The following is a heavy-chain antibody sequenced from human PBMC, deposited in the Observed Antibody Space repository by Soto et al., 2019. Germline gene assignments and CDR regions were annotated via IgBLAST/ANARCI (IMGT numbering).Heavy chain of an antibody. CDR1: GFTFSSYS. D-gene: IGHD2-2*01. CDR3: ARGCSSTSCFDY. V-gene: IGHV3-21*01. Sequence: GGSLRLSCAASGFTFSSYSMNWVRQAPGKGLEWVSSISSSSSYIYYADSVKGRFTISRDNAKNSLYLQMNSLRAEDTAVYYCARGCSSTSCFDYWGQGTLVTVSS. J-gene: IGHJ4*02. CDR2: ISSSSSYI.